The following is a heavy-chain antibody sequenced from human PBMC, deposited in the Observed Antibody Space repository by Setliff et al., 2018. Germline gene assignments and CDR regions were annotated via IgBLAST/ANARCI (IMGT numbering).Heavy chain of an antibody. CDR2: FDPEDGET. J-gene: IGHJ4*02. CDR3: ATADVIIAAAGNSKYILDY. D-gene: IGHD6-13*01. Sequence: VSVKVSCKVSGYTLTELSMHWVRQAPGKGLEWMGGFDPEDGETIYAQKFQGRVTMTEDTSTDTAYMELSSLRSEDTAVYYCATADVIIAAAGNSKYILDYWGQGTLVTVSS. CDR1: GYTLTELS. V-gene: IGHV1-24*01.